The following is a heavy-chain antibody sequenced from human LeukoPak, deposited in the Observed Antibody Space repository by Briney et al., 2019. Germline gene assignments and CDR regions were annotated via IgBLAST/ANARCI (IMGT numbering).Heavy chain of an antibody. J-gene: IGHJ4*02. CDR2: ISYDGSNK. CDR3: ARGYVRGVIKVDY. V-gene: IGHV3-30-3*01. D-gene: IGHD3-10*02. CDR1: GFTFSSYA. Sequence: PGGSLRLSCAASGFTFSSYAMHWVRQAPGKGLEWVAVISYDGSNKYYADSVKGRFTISRDNSKNTLYLQMNSLRAEDTAVYYCARGYVRGVIKVDYWGQGTLVTVSS.